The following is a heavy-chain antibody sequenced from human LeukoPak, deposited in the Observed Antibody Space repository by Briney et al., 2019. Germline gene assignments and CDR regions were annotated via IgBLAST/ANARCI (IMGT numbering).Heavy chain of an antibody. D-gene: IGHD4-17*01. V-gene: IGHV5-51*01. Sequence: GESLKISCKGSEYSFSSYWIGWVRQMPGKGLEWMGIIYPGDSDTRYSPSFQAQVTISADKSISTAYLQWSSLKASDTAMYYCARATDDYGDYHPMDYWGQGTLVTVSS. CDR2: IYPGDSDT. CDR1: EYSFSSYW. J-gene: IGHJ4*02. CDR3: ARATDDYGDYHPMDY.